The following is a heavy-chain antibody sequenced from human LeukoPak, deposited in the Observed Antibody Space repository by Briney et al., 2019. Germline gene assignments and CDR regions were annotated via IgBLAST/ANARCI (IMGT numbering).Heavy chain of an antibody. CDR1: GFTFSSYG. J-gene: IGHJ4*02. CDR3: ARGPTTVVTPFDY. Sequence: GRSLRLSCAASGFTFSSYGMHWVRQAPGKGLEWVSSISSSSSYIYYADSVKGRFTISRDNAKNSLYLQMNSLRAEDTAVYYCARGPTTVVTPFDYWGQGTLVTVSS. D-gene: IGHD4-23*01. CDR2: ISSSSSYI. V-gene: IGHV3-21*01.